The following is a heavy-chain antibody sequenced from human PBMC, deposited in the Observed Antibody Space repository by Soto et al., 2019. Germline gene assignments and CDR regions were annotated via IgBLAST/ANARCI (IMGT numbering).Heavy chain of an antibody. CDR3: ARDFYDTYNGSSYWWFDP. CDR2: INPTGDNT. J-gene: IGHJ5*02. CDR1: GYTFTSNY. Sequence: QVQLVQSGAEVKKPGASVKVSCQAFGYTFTSNYIHWVRQAPGQGLEWMAVINPTGDNTAYSPKXQGRLTPPTXPXTXTXXMDLGSLTSDDTAVYYCARDFYDTYNGSSYWWFDPWGQGTLVTVSS. V-gene: IGHV1-46*03. D-gene: IGHD1-26*01.